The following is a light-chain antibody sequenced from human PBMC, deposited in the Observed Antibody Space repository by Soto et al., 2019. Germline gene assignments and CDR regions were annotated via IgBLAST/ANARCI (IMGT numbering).Light chain of an antibody. CDR3: QQYNNWPPWT. CDR1: QSVSSN. CDR2: GAS. Sequence: EIGMTQSPVTLSVSPGERATLSCRSSQSVSSNLAWYQQKPGQAPRLLIYGASTRATGIPARFSGSGSGTEFTLTVSSLQSEDFAVYYCQQYNNWPPWTFGQGTKVEIK. V-gene: IGKV3-15*01. J-gene: IGKJ1*01.